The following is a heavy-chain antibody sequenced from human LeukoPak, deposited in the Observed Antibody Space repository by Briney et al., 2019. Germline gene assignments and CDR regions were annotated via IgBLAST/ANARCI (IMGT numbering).Heavy chain of an antibody. D-gene: IGHD6-19*01. Sequence: PSETLSLTCTVSGGSISSYSWSWIRQPPGKGLEWIGIIYYSGSTNYNPSLKSRVTISVDTSKNQFSLRLSSVTAADTAVYYCARAEGQWLSPYFDYWGQGTLVTVSS. J-gene: IGHJ4*02. CDR1: GGSISSYS. V-gene: IGHV4-59*01. CDR3: ARAEGQWLSPYFDY. CDR2: IYYSGST.